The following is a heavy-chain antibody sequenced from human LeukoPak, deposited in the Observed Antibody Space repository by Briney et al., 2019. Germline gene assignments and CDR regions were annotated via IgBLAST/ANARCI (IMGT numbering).Heavy chain of an antibody. V-gene: IGHV3-30*18. CDR1: GFTFSSYD. D-gene: IGHD1-7*01. CDR3: AKADDGNYPPHY. J-gene: IGHJ4*02. Sequence: GGSLRLSCAASGFTFSSYDIHWVRQAPGKGLEWVALISYDGSHKYYADSVQGRFTVSRDNSKNTLYLQMNSLRVEDTAVYYCAKADDGNYPPHYWGRGALVTVSS. CDR2: ISYDGSHK.